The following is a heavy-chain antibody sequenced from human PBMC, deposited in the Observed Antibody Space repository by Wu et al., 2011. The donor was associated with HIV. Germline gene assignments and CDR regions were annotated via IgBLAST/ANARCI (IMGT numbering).Heavy chain of an antibody. J-gene: IGHJ6*02. D-gene: IGHD2-21*01. CDR2: INPDGGGT. Sequence: QVQLVQSGAEVKEPGASVKVSCKTSGYTFTGYYIHWVRQAPGQGLEWMGYINPDGGGTNYAQKFRGRVTMTRDTSISTVYMELSSLRSDDTAVYSCARDIPASGYGMDVWGQGPRSPSP. V-gene: IGHV1-2*02. CDR1: GYTFTGYY. CDR3: ARDIPASGYGMDV.